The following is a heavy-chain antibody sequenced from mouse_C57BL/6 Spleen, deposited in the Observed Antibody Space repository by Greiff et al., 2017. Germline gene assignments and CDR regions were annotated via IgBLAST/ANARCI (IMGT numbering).Heavy chain of an antibody. CDR2: IDPENGDT. D-gene: IGHD1-1*01. CDR3: TSSYYGSSWFAY. J-gene: IGHJ3*01. Sequence: EVQLQQSGAELVRPGASVKLSCTASGFNIKDDYMHWVKQRPEQGLEWIGWIDPENGDTEYASKFQGKATITADTSSNTAYLQLSSLTSEDTAVYYCTSSYYGSSWFAYWGQGTLVTVSA. V-gene: IGHV14-4*01. CDR1: GFNIKDDY.